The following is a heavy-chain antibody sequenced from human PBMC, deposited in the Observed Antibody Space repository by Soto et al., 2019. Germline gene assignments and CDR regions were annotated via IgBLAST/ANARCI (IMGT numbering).Heavy chain of an antibody. J-gene: IGHJ4*02. CDR3: ARDTGELTDYFDY. D-gene: IGHD1-26*01. Sequence: SGGSLRLSCAASGFTFSDYYMSWIRQAPGKGLEWVSYISSSSSYANYADSVKGRLTISRDNAKNSLYLQMNSLRAEDTAVYYCARDTGELTDYFDYWGQGTLVTVSS. V-gene: IGHV3-11*06. CDR1: GFTFSDYY. CDR2: ISSSSSYA.